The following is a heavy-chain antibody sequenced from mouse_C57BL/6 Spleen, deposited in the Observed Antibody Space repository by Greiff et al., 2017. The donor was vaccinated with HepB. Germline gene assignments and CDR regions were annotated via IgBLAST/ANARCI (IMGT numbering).Heavy chain of an antibody. J-gene: IGHJ2*01. CDR3: ARSDYYGSSPFDY. CDR1: GFTFSDYY. V-gene: IGHV5-12*01. CDR2: ISNGGGST. Sequence: EVQVVESGGGLVQPGGSLKLSCAASGFTFSDYYMYWVRQTPEKRLEWVAYISNGGGSTYYPDTVKGRFTISRDNAKNTLYLQMSRLKSEDTAMYYCARSDYYGSSPFDYWGQGTTLTVSS. D-gene: IGHD1-1*01.